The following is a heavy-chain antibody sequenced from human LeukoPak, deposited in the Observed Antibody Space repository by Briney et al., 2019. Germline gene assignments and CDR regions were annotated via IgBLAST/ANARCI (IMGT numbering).Heavy chain of an antibody. Sequence: GESLKISCKGSGYTFTTYRISWVRQMPGKGLEWMGIIDPTDSSTYYSPSFHGHVTISVDRSISTVFLHWSTLKASDTAMYYCARLRDDWGQGTLVTVSS. CDR2: IDPTDSST. CDR3: ARLRDD. J-gene: IGHJ4*02. CDR1: GYTFTTYR. V-gene: IGHV5-10-1*01.